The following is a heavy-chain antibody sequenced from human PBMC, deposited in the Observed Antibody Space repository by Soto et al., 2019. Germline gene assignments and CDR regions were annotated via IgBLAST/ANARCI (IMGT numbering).Heavy chain of an antibody. V-gene: IGHV4-4*02. D-gene: IGHD3-16*02. CDR2: IYHSGST. CDR3: ARDPGYVWGSYRPYYFDY. J-gene: IGHJ4*02. CDR1: GGSISSSNW. Sequence: QVQLQESGPGLVKPSGTLSLTCAVSGGSISSSNWWSWVRQPPGKGLEWIGEIYHSGSTNYKPSLQGRVTIPVDQSKNQFSLKLSSVTAADTAVYDCARDPGYVWGSYRPYYFDYWGQGTLVTVSS.